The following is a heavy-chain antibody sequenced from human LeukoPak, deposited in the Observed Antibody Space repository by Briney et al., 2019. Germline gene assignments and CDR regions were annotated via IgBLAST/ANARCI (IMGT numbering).Heavy chain of an antibody. D-gene: IGHD6-19*01. CDR2: ISDDGNVI. CDR3: ARDGSGTEADFYYFDF. Sequence: GGSLRLSCTTSGFTFTTHKMNWVRQAPGKGLEWVSEISDDGNVIHYADSVKGRFTISRDNVKKSLFLQMNSLNDADTATYYCARDGSGTEADFYYFDFWGQGTLATVSS. CDR1: GFTFTTHK. J-gene: IGHJ4*02. V-gene: IGHV3-48*02.